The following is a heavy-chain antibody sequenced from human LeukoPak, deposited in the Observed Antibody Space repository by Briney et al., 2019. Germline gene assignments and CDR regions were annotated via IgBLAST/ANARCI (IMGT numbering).Heavy chain of an antibody. V-gene: IGHV4-34*01. CDR3: ARKSNKYYDSSGYYFDY. CDR2: INHSGST. Sequence: PSETLSLTCAVYGGSFSGYYWSWIRQPPGKGLEWIGEINHSGSTNYNPSLKSRVTISVDTSKNQFSLKLSSVTAADTAVYYCARKSNKYYDSSGYYFDYWGQGTLVTVSS. D-gene: IGHD3-22*01. CDR1: GGSFSGYY. J-gene: IGHJ4*02.